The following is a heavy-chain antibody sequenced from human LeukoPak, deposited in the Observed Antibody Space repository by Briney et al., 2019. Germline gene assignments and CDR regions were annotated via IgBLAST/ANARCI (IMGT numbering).Heavy chain of an antibody. CDR3: AKDDNWNYLYYFDY. J-gene: IGHJ4*02. CDR1: GFTFSSYS. CDR2: ISSSSSTI. Sequence: PGGSLRLSCAASGFTFSSYSMNWVRQAPGKGLEWVSYISSSSSTIYYADSVKGRFTISRDNAKNSLYLQMNSLRAEDTAVYYCAKDDNWNYLYYFDYWGQGTLVTVSS. D-gene: IGHD1-7*01. V-gene: IGHV3-48*01.